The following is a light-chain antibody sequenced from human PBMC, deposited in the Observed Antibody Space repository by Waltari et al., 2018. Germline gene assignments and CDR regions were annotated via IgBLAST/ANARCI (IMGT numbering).Light chain of an antibody. Sequence: QSALTQPASVSGSPGQSITISCTGPSRDAGGDNSAPWYQQHPDKAPKLMISEVSNRPSGVSNRFSGSKSGNTASLTISGLQAEDEADYYCSSYTSSSTLVFGGGTKLTVL. V-gene: IGLV2-14*01. CDR1: SRDAGGDNS. J-gene: IGLJ2*01. CDR3: SSYTSSSTLV. CDR2: EVS.